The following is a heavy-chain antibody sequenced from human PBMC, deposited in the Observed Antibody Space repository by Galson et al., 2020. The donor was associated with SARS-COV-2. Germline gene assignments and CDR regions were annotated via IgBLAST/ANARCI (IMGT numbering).Heavy chain of an antibody. V-gene: IGHV2-70*01. J-gene: IGHJ6*02. D-gene: IGHD3-9*01. CDR2: IDWDDDK. CDR3: ARIRYFDWLRPYGMDV. CDR1: GFSLSTSGMC. Sequence: SGPTLVKPTQTLTLTCTFSGFSLSTSGMCVSWIRQPPGKALEWLALIDWDDDKYYSTSLKTRLTISKDTSKHQVVLTMTNMDPVDTATYYCARIRYFDWLRPYGMDVWGQGTTVTVSS.